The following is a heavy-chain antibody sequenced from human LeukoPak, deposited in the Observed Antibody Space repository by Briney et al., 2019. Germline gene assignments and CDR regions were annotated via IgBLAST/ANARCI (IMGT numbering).Heavy chain of an antibody. V-gene: IGHV3-30*02. J-gene: IGHJ4*02. CDR2: IQYGGNE. CDR1: GFSISSSG. CDR3: VRGDILTGVPRDFDY. Sequence: GGSLRLSCAASGFSISSSGMHWVRQAPGKGLEWVAFIQYGGNEFYAESVKGRFTISRDNSKNTVRLQMNSLRAEDTAMYYCVRGDILTGVPRDFDYWGQGTLVTVSS. D-gene: IGHD3-9*01.